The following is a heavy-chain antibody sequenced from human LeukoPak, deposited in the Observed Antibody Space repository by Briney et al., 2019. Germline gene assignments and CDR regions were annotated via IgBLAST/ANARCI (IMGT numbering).Heavy chain of an antibody. CDR3: ARGDDGIDS. CDR1: GDSISSGGYY. V-gene: IGHV4-30-2*06. J-gene: IGHJ4*02. D-gene: IGHD1-1*01. Sequence: SETLSLTCTVSGDSISSGGYYCTWIRQSPGKGLEWIGYIYHNGRTYYNPSLESRVTISVDRSKNHFSLNLTSVTAADTAVYYCARGDDGIDSWGQGALVTVSS. CDR2: IYHNGRT.